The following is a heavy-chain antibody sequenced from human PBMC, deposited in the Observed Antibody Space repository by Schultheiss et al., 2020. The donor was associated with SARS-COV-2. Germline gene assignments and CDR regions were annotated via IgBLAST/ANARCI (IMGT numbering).Heavy chain of an antibody. CDR3: VRGLAYFDS. CDR2: IIHSGST. D-gene: IGHD6-6*01. V-gene: IGHV4-34*01. CDR1: GGSFSGYY. J-gene: IGHJ4*03. Sequence: SQTLSLTCAVSGGSFSGYYWNWLRQPPGKGLEWIGEIIHSGSTNYNPSLKSRVTISVDTSKNQFSLKLSSVTAADTAVYYCVRGLAYFDSWGQGTTVTVSS.